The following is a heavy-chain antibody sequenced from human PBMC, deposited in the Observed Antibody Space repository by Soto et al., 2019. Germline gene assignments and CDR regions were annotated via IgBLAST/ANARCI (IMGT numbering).Heavy chain of an antibody. D-gene: IGHD3-22*01. CDR1: GYTFTIYG. Sequence: ASVKVSCKASGYTFTIYGISWVRQAPGQGLEWMGWISAYNGNTNYAQELQGRVTMTTDTSTSTAYMELRSLRSDDTAVYYCARDAGKRYYYDSSGYYYYYYGMDVWGQGTTVTVSS. CDR2: ISAYNGNT. J-gene: IGHJ6*02. V-gene: IGHV1-18*04. CDR3: ARDAGKRYYYDSSGYYYYYYGMDV.